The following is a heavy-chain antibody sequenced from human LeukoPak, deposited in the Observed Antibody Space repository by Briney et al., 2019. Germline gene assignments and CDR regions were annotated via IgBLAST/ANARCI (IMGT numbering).Heavy chain of an antibody. CDR2: INQNGSEK. D-gene: IGHD6-13*01. V-gene: IGHV3-7*01. Sequence: GGSLRLSCAASGFTFSGYWMSWVRQAPGKGLEWVANINQNGSEKYYVDSVKGRFTISRDNAKNSLFLQMGSLRVEDTAVYYCARESTAGYNSSWYGFRNWGRGALVTVSS. CDR1: GFTFSGYW. CDR3: ARESTAGYNSSWYGFRN. J-gene: IGHJ4*02.